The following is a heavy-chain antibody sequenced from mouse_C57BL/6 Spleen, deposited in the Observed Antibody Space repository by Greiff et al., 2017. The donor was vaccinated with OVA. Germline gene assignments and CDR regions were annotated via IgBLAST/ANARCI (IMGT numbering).Heavy chain of an antibody. CDR3: ARGGSRAYFDY. V-gene: IGHV1-82*01. CDR1: GYAFSSSW. Sequence: QVQLQQSGPELVKPGASVKISCKASGYAFSSSWMNWVKQRPGKGLEWIGRIYPGDGDTNYNGKFKGKATLTADKSSSTAYMQLSSLTSEDSAVYFCARGGSRAYFDYWGQGTTLTVSS. D-gene: IGHD1-1*01. CDR2: IYPGDGDT. J-gene: IGHJ2*01.